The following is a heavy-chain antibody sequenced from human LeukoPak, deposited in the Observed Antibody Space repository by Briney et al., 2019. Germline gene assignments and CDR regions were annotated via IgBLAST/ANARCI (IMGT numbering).Heavy chain of an antibody. D-gene: IGHD3-16*02. Sequence: PSETLSLTCTVSGGSISSGYYYWSWIRQPAGKGLEWIGRIYASGSTNYNPSLKSRVTISVDTSKNQFSLKLSSVTAADTAVYYCARLPSVDVWGSYRETTPRDYWGQGTLVTVSS. CDR1: GGSISSGYYY. CDR2: IYASGST. V-gene: IGHV4-61*02. J-gene: IGHJ4*02. CDR3: ARLPSVDVWGSYRETTPRDY.